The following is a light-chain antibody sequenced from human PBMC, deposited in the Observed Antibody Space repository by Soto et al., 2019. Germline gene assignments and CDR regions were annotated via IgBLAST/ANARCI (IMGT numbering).Light chain of an antibody. CDR2: AAS. CDR3: QQYDSYPT. Sequence: IQMTQSPSSLSASVGDRVTITCRASQDISSYLNWYQQKPGKAPKLLIYAASSLQSGVPSRFSGSGSGTDFTLTIYSVQPEDFATYYCQQYDSYPTFGQGTRLEIK. CDR1: QDISSY. J-gene: IGKJ5*01. V-gene: IGKV1-39*01.